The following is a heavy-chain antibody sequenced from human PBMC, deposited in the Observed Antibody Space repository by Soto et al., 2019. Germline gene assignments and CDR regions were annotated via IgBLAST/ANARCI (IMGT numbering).Heavy chain of an antibody. CDR1: GGSFSGYY. J-gene: IGHJ5*02. V-gene: IGHV4-34*01. CDR3: ARGGRQRRYYDGRGHGGFDP. CDR2: INHSGST. D-gene: IGHD3-22*01. Sequence: SETLSLTCAVYGGSFSGYYRSWIRQPPGKGLEWIGEINHSGSTNYNPSLKSRVTISVDTSKNQFSLKLSSVTAADTAVYYCARGGRQRRYYDGRGHGGFDPWGQETLVTVSS.